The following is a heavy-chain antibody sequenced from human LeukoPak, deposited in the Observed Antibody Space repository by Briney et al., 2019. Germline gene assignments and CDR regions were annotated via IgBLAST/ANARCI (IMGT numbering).Heavy chain of an antibody. CDR1: GFTFTSSA. V-gene: IGHV1-58*02. J-gene: IGHJ6*02. CDR2: IFVGSGNT. CDR3: AADTSGYSSGWYNQFDFYYGMDV. D-gene: IGHD6-19*01. Sequence: GTSVKVSCKASGFTFTSSAMQWVRQARGQRLEWIGWIFVGSGNTNYAQKFQERVTITRDMSTSTAYMELSSLRSEDTAVYYCAADTSGYSSGWYNQFDFYYGMDVWGQGTTVTVSS.